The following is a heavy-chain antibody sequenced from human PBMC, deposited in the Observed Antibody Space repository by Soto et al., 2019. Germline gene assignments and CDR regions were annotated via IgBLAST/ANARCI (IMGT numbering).Heavy chain of an antibody. V-gene: IGHV3-48*01. CDR2: ISSSSSTI. Sequence: GGSLRLSCAASGFTFSSYSMNWVRQAPGKGLEWVSYISSSSSTIYYADSVKGRFTISRDNAKNSLYLQMNSLRAEDTAVYYCARDQAGYDSSGYYPHWGQGTLVTVSS. CDR3: ARDQAGYDSSGYYPH. D-gene: IGHD3-22*01. CDR1: GFTFSSYS. J-gene: IGHJ4*02.